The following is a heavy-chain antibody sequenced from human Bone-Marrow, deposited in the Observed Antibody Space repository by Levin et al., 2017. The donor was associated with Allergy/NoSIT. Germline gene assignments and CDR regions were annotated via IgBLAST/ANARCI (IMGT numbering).Heavy chain of an antibody. V-gene: IGHV1-69*13. J-gene: IGHJ4*02. CDR3: ATTKLNPQALYTSSQGVLDH. D-gene: IGHD6-13*01. Sequence: PGASVKVSCKASGGTFSNYAISWVRQARGQGLEWMGGIIPIFGTRDYAQKFQGRVTMTEDESTSTSYMELNSLTSDDTAVYYCATTKLNPQALYTSSQGVLDHWSQGTLVTVSS. CDR2: IIPIFGTR. CDR1: GGTFSNYA.